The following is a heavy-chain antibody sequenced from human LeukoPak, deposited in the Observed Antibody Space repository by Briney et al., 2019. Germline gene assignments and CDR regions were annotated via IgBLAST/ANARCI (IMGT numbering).Heavy chain of an antibody. J-gene: IGHJ5*02. V-gene: IGHV1-8*01. CDR3: ARGVVGGTTVGP. CDR1: GDTFSTYD. CDR2: VNPKSGHT. Sequence: ASVKVSCKASGDTFSTYDVNWVRQATGQGLEWMGWVNPKSGHTAYAQKFQGRVTMTSDTSTAFLELSSLRFKDTAVYFCARGVVGGTTVGPWGQGTLVTVSS. D-gene: IGHD1-7*01.